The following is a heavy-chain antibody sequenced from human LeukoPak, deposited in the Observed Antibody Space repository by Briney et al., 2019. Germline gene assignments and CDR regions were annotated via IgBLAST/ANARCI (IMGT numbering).Heavy chain of an antibody. J-gene: IGHJ4*02. CDR3: ARRGIAEAGSFDY. CDR1: GGSISSSNW. D-gene: IGHD6-19*01. Sequence: SETLSLTCAVSGGSISSSNWWSWVRQPPGKGLEWTGEIYHSGSTNYNPSLRSRVTISVDKSKNQFSLKLSSVTAADTAVYYCARRGIAEAGSFDYWGQGTQVTVSS. V-gene: IGHV4-4*02. CDR2: IYHSGST.